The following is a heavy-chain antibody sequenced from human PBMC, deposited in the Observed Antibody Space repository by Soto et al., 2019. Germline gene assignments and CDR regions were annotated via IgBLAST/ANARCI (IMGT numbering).Heavy chain of an antibody. J-gene: IGHJ4*02. D-gene: IGHD1-1*01. CDR1: WCTFSNFG. CDR3: ANPIPKTGTTFGF. CDR2: ISGSGDDT. Sequence: WGPLRLCCVASWCTFSNFGVGWVLQAPGEGLEWVSAISGSGDDTFYADSMKGRFTISRDNSKDTLYLQINSLRAEDTAVYYCANPIPKTGTTFGFWGQGTLVTVSS. V-gene: IGHV3-23*01.